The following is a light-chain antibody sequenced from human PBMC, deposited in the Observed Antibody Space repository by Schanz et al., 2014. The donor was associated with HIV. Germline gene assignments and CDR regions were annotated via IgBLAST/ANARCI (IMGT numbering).Light chain of an antibody. CDR1: QGISNS. J-gene: IGKJ1*01. Sequence: DIQLTQSPSFLSASVGDRVTITCRASQGISNSLAWYQQRPGKAPRVLIYAASTLQRGVPSRFSGSGSGTEFTLTISSLQPDDFATYYCQQYNSYPWTFGQGTKVEIK. CDR2: AAS. V-gene: IGKV1-9*01. CDR3: QQYNSYPWT.